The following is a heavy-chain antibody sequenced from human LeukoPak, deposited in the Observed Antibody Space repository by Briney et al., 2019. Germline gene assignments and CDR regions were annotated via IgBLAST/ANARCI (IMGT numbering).Heavy chain of an antibody. D-gene: IGHD6-6*01. J-gene: IGHJ3*02. CDR1: GYTFTGYY. Sequence: GASVTVSCKASGYTFTGYYIHWVRQAPGQGLEWMGWIYPYSGDTNYAQNFQGRVTMTRDTSISTAYMELSSLKSDDTAVYYCARDRNSGSSLDIWGQGTMLTVPS. CDR3: ARDRNSGSSLDI. CDR2: IYPYSGDT. V-gene: IGHV1-2*02.